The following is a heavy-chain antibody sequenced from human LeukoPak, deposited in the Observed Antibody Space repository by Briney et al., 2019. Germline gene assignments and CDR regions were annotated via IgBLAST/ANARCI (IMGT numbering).Heavy chain of an antibody. V-gene: IGHV4-39*01. D-gene: IGHD3-16*02. Sequence: SETLSLTCTVSGGSISGSSYYWGWIRQPPGRGLEWIGSIYSSGSTYYNPSLKSRVTISVDTSKNQFSLNLSSVTAVDTAVYYCARHGSYRGIAATFWGQGTLVTVSS. CDR3: ARHGSYRGIAATF. CDR2: IYSSGST. CDR1: GGSISGSSYY. J-gene: IGHJ4*02.